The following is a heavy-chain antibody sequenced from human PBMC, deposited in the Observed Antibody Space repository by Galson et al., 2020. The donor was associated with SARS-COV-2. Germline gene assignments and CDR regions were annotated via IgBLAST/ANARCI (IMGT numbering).Heavy chain of an antibody. J-gene: IGHJ1*01. CDR3: ARDLGIAASGTSPEYFQP. Sequence: GESLKISCAASGFTFSSYGMHWVRQAPGKGLEWVAVIWYDGSNKYYADSVKGRFTISRDNSKTTLYLQMNSLRAEDTAVDYCARDLGIAASGTSPEYFQPWGQGTLVTVSS. V-gene: IGHV3-33*01. CDR1: GFTFSSYG. D-gene: IGHD6-13*01. CDR2: IWYDGSNK.